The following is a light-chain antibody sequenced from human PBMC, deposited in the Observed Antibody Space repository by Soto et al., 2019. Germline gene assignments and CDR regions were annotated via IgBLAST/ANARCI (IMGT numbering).Light chain of an antibody. J-gene: IGKJ1*01. V-gene: IGKV3-11*01. CDR3: QHRGDWPLT. CDR1: QTVYRF. CDR2: DAL. Sequence: EVVLTQSPATLSLSPGQRATLFCRASQTVYRFLAWYQQRPGQAPRLLIYDALYRATGIPDRFSGSGSGTDFTLTISSLEPEDFGVYYCQHRGDWPLTFGQGT.